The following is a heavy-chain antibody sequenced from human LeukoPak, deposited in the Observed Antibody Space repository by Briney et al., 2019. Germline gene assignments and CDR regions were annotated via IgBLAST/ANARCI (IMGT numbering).Heavy chain of an antibody. CDR1: GGTFSSYA. D-gene: IGHD4-23*01. J-gene: IGHJ3*02. CDR3: ATTGTTVVTPAAFDI. V-gene: IGHV1-69*05. Sequence: ASVKVSCKASGGTFSSYAISWVRQAPGQGLEWMGGIIPIFGTANYAQKFQGRVTITTDESTSTAYMELSSLRSEDTAVYYCATTGTTVVTPAAFDIWGQGTMVTVSS. CDR2: IIPIFGTA.